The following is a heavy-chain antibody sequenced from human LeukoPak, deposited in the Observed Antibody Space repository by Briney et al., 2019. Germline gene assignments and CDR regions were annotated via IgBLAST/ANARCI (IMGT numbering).Heavy chain of an antibody. Sequence: SETLSLTCTVSGGPISSYYWSWIRQPPGKGLEWIGYIYYSGSTKYNPSLKSRVGISIDTSKNQLSLKLSSVTAADTAVYYCARHSEGYTSGWYFWGQGTLVTVSS. CDR3: ARHSEGYTSGWYF. CDR2: IYYSGST. J-gene: IGHJ4*02. CDR1: GGPISSYY. D-gene: IGHD6-19*01. V-gene: IGHV4-59*08.